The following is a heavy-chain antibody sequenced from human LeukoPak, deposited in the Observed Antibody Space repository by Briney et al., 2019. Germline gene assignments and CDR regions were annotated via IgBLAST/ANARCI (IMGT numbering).Heavy chain of an antibody. D-gene: IGHD2-15*01. Sequence: PGGSLRLSCAASGFTFSNYWMSWVRQAPGKGLEWVAKIKQDGSEKYYAESVKGRFTISRDNAKNSLYLQMNSLRAEDTAMYYCARERSGYCSDGSCYDFDYWGQGTLVTVSS. CDR1: GFTFSNYW. CDR3: ARERSGYCSDGSCYDFDY. V-gene: IGHV3-7*01. J-gene: IGHJ4*02. CDR2: IKQDGSEK.